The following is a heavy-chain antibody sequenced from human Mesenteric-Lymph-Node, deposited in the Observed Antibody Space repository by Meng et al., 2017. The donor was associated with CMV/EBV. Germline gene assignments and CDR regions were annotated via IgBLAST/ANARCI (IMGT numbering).Heavy chain of an antibody. CDR2: MNPNNGDT. Sequence: ASVKVSCKASGYTFHNFFINWVRQAPGQGLEWMGWMNPNNGDTGSAQKFQGRVTITRNTSITTAYMELSSLRSEDTAVYYCARGGVYFGLDVWGQGTAVTVSS. CDR1: GYTFHNFF. CDR3: ARGGVYFGLDV. V-gene: IGHV1-8*03. J-gene: IGHJ6*02.